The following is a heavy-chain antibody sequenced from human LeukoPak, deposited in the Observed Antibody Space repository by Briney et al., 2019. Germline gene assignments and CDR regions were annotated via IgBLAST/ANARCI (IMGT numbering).Heavy chain of an antibody. CDR3: ARQLWSSAFDP. CDR1: GNSFTSFW. V-gene: IGHV5-51*01. Sequence: GESLKISCKGSGNSFTSFWIGWVRQMPGKGLEWMGIICPGDSDTRYSPSFQGQVTISADKSISTAYLQWSSLKASDTAMYYCARQLWSSAFDPWGQGTLVTVSS. CDR2: ICPGDSDT. J-gene: IGHJ5*02. D-gene: IGHD3-3*01.